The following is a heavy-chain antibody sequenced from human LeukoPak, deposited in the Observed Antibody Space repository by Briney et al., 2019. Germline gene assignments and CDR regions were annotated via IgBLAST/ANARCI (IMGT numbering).Heavy chain of an antibody. CDR2: ILPILGSA. CDR1: GGSFRSST. J-gene: IGHJ4*02. CDR3: ATGVRAIPIYY. D-gene: IGHD1-26*01. Sequence: SVKVSCKASGGSFRSSTLSWVRQAPGQGPEWMGGILPILGSATYAQKFQGRVTITTDEATNTAYIELRSLRSDDTAVFYCATGVRAIPIYYWGQGTLVTVSS. V-gene: IGHV1-69*16.